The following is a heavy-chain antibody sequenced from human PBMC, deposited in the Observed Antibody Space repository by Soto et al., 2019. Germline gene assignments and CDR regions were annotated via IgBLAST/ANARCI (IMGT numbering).Heavy chain of an antibody. D-gene: IGHD3-16*01. CDR2: ISSSSSSI. J-gene: IGHJ3*02. V-gene: IGHV3-21*03. CDR3: ARDSSSWGSSGPRRACDI. Sequence: EVQLVESGGGLVKPGGSLRLSCAASGFTFSSYSMNWVRQAPGKGLEWVSSISSSSSSIYYADSVTGRFTISRDNAKHSLYLQMNSLRAEDTAVYYCARDSSSWGSSGPRRACDIWGHGTMVTVSS. CDR1: GFTFSSYS.